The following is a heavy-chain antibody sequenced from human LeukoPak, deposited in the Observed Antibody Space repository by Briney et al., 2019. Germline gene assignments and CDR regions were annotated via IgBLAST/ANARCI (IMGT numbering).Heavy chain of an antibody. D-gene: IGHD2-15*01. CDR1: GFTVSSDY. Sequence: PGGSLRLSCAASGFTVSSDYMSWVRQAPGKGLEWVSVLYSGGYTSYADSVKGRFTISRDNSKNTLYLQMNSLRVEDTAVYYCAKDRGRTWVQVANWGQGTLVTVSS. CDR2: LYSGGYT. CDR3: AKDRGRTWVQVAN. V-gene: IGHV3-53*01. J-gene: IGHJ4*02.